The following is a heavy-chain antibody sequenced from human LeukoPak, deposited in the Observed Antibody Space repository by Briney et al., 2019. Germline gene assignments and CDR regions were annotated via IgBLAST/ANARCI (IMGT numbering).Heavy chain of an antibody. J-gene: IGHJ4*02. CDR2: ISNSDGGT. CDR1: GFTFSSYA. Sequence: PAGSLRLSCAASGFTFSSYAMTWVRQAPGKGLEGVSTISNSDGGTYYADSVKGRFTISRDNSKNTLYLQMNRLRADDTAVYYCAKVWSNLRPEQFDYWGQGTLVTASS. D-gene: IGHD1-14*01. V-gene: IGHV3-23*01. CDR3: AKVWSNLRPEQFDY.